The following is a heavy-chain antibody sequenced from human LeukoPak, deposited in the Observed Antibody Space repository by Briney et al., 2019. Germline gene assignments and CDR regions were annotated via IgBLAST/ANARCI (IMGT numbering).Heavy chain of an antibody. CDR1: GGTFSSYA. Sequence: GSSVKVSCKASGGTFSSYAISWVRQAPGQGLEWMGGIIPIFGTALYAQTFQGRVTITADESTSTAYMELSSLRSEDTAVYYCARDEQDSSSWYARWFDPWGQGTLVTVSS. CDR2: IIPIFGTA. D-gene: IGHD6-13*01. V-gene: IGHV1-69*01. J-gene: IGHJ5*02. CDR3: ARDEQDSSSWYARWFDP.